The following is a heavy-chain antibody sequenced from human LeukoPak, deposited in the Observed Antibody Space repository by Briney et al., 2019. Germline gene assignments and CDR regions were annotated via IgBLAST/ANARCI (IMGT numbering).Heavy chain of an antibody. CDR1: GGTFSSYA. Sequence: SVKVSCKASGGTFSSYAISWVRQAPGQGLEWMGGIIPIFGTANYAQKFQGRVTITADESTSTAYMELSSLRSEDTAVYYCAREGSGWTSGHFDYWGQGTLVTVSS. CDR2: IIPIFGTA. J-gene: IGHJ4*02. V-gene: IGHV1-69*13. D-gene: IGHD6-19*01. CDR3: AREGSGWTSGHFDY.